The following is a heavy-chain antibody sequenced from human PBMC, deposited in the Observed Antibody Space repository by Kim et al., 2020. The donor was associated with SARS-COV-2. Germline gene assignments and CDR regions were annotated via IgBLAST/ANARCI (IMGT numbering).Heavy chain of an antibody. CDR3: AKDRLYCSSTSCYTGGVYYYYGMDV. D-gene: IGHD2-2*02. Sequence: GGSLRLSCAASGFTFSSYGMHWVRQAPGKGLEWVAVISYDGSNKYYADSVKGRFTISRDNSKNTLYLQMNSLRAEDTAVYYCAKDRLYCSSTSCYTGGVYYYYGMDVWGQGTTFTVSS. V-gene: IGHV3-30*18. CDR2: ISYDGSNK. J-gene: IGHJ6*02. CDR1: GFTFSSYG.